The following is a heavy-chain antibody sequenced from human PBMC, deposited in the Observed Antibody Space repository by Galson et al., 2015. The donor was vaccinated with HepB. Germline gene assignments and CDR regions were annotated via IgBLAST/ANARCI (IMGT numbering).Heavy chain of an antibody. V-gene: IGHV1-69*13. Sequence: SVKVSCKASGGTFSSYAISWVRQAPGQGLEWMGGIIPIFGTANYAQKFQGRVTITADESTSTAYMELSSLRSEDTAVYYCASASGVAAARRGSVWFDPWGQGTLVTVSS. J-gene: IGHJ5*02. D-gene: IGHD6-13*01. CDR1: GGTFSSYA. CDR3: ASASGVAAARRGSVWFDP. CDR2: IIPIFGTA.